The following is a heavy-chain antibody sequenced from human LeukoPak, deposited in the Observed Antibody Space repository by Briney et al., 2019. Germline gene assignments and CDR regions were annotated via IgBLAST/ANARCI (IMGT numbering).Heavy chain of an antibody. D-gene: IGHD2-2*01. J-gene: IGHJ3*02. V-gene: IGHV3-48*04. CDR3: ARDCSSTSCFDAFDI. CDR1: GFTFSSYS. Sequence: GGSLRLSCAASGFTFSSYSMNWDRQAPGKGLEWDSYISSSGSTIYYADSVKGRFTISRDNAKNSLYLQMNSLRAEDTAVYYCARDCSSTSCFDAFDIWGQGTMVTVSS. CDR2: ISSSGSTI.